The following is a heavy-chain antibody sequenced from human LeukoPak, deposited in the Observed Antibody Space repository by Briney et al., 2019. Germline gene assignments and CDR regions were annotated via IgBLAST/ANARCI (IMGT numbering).Heavy chain of an antibody. D-gene: IGHD2-15*01. CDR3: ARGGYCSGGSCYSSSVTT. CDR2: IYYSGNT. CDR1: GGSISSGGYY. Sequence: SQTLSLTCTVSGGSISSGGYYWSWIRQHPGKGLEWIVYIYYSGNTYYNPSLKSRVTISVDTSKNQFSLKLSFVTAAATAVYYCARGGYCSGGSCYSSSVTTWGQGTLVTVSS. J-gene: IGHJ5*02. V-gene: IGHV4-31*03.